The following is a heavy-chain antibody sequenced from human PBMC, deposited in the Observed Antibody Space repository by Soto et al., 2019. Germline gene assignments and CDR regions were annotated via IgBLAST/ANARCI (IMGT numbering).Heavy chain of an antibody. Sequence: QVQLVQSGAEVKKPGASVKVSFKASGYTFTSYGISWVRQAPGQGLEWMGWISAYNGNTNYAQKLQGRVTMTTNTSTSTAYMELRSLRSDDTAVYYCARTNYDFWSGSGVGMDVWGQGTTVTVSS. D-gene: IGHD3-3*01. CDR2: ISAYNGNT. CDR3: ARTNYDFWSGSGVGMDV. V-gene: IGHV1-18*01. CDR1: GYTFTSYG. J-gene: IGHJ6*02.